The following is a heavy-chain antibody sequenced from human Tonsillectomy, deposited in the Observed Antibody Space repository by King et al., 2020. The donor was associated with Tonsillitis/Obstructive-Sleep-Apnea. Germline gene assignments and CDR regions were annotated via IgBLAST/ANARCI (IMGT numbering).Heavy chain of an antibody. Sequence: VQLVESGGGVVQPGRSLRLSCAASGFTFSSYAMHWVRQAPGKGLERGAVISYDGSNKYYADSVKGRFTISRDNSKNTLSLQMNSLRAEDTAVYYCARDGVVPAAISYFYNIDVCGEGTTVTVSS. CDR2: ISYDGSNK. J-gene: IGHJ6*03. CDR1: GFTFSSYA. D-gene: IGHD2-2*01. CDR3: ARDGVVPAAISYFYNIDV. V-gene: IGHV3-30*04.